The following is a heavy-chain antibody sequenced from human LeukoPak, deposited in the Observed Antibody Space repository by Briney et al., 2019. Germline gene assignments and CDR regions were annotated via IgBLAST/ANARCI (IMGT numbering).Heavy chain of an antibody. CDR1: GLSVTSYY. CDR3: ARQGKTGTFDY. V-gene: IGHV4-59*08. J-gene: IGHJ4*02. CDR2: IYYSGST. D-gene: IGHD1-1*01. Sequence: SETLSLTCTVSGLSVTSYYWSWIRQSPGRGLEWIGYIYYSGSTNYNPSLKSRVTISIDTSKNQFSLKLSSVTAADTAVYYCARQGKTGTFDYWGQGTLVTVSS.